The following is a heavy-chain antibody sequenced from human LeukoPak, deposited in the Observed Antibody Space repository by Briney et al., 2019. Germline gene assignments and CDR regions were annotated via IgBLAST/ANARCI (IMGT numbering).Heavy chain of an antibody. CDR3: ASSSGCGGDCYLDY. D-gene: IGHD2-21*02. CDR1: GFTFSSYS. J-gene: IGHJ4*02. CDR2: ISSSSSTI. Sequence: GGSLRLSCAASGFTFSSYSMNWVRQAPGKGLEWVSYISSSSSTIYYADSVKGRFTISRDNAKNSLYLQMNSLRAEDTAVYYCASSSGCGGDCYLDYWGQGTLVTVSS. V-gene: IGHV3-48*04.